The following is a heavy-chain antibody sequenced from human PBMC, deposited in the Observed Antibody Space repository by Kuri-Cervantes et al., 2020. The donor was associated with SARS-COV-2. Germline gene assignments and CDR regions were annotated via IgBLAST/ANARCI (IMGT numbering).Heavy chain of an antibody. CDR3: VRDRGQWNFDY. D-gene: IGHD2-8*01. V-gene: IGHV3-74*01. Sequence: GESLRLSCAASGFTFSGHWIHWVRQAPGKGLVWVSRINPDGSYTNNADSVKGRFTLSRSNAKHMLFLQMNSMRAEDTAVYYCVRDRGQWNFDYWGQGTLVTVSS. CDR1: GFTFSGHW. CDR2: INPDGSYT. J-gene: IGHJ4*02.